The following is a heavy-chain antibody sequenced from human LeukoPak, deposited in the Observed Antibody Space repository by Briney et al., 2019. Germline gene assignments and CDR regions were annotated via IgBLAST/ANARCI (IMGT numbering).Heavy chain of an antibody. J-gene: IGHJ3*02. CDR1: GFTVSSNY. Sequence: GGSLRLSCAPSGFTVSSNYMSWDRQAPGKGLEWVSYISSSSSNIYYADSVEGRFTISRDHAKNSLYLQMNSLSAEDTAVYYCARWDYGDSHDAVDIWGQGTMVTVSS. D-gene: IGHD4-17*01. V-gene: IGHV3-48*04. CDR2: ISSSSSNI. CDR3: ARWDYGDSHDAVDI.